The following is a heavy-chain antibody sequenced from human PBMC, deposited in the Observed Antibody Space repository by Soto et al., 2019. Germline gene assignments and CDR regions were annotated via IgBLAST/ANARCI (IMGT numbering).Heavy chain of an antibody. V-gene: IGHV4-34*01. J-gene: IGHJ6*02. CDR2: IKRSGST. Sequence: TSKTRSLTCAVYDGSFTGFHWTWIRRPPGKGLEWIGEIKRSGSTNYNPSLTRRVTISVXXXKXXXXPKLXSXXAADTAVYYCARGVPFGHYSMDVWGQGTTVT. CDR3: ARGVPFGHYSMDV. D-gene: IGHD3-3*01. CDR1: DGSFTGFH.